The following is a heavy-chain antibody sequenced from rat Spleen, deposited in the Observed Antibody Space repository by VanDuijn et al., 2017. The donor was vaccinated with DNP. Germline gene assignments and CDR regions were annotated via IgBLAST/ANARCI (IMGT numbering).Heavy chain of an antibody. CDR1: GITFSDHN. J-gene: IGHJ3*01. D-gene: IGHD1-11*01. V-gene: IGHV5-31*01. CDR3: TSASTEGIVSRFAY. Sequence: EVQLVESGGGLVQPGRSLKLSCAVSGITFSDHNMAWIRQAPGKGLEWVASISNTADNTYYSDSVKGRFSLSRDNAKSTLYLQMNSLRSEDTATYYCTSASTEGIVSRFAYWGQGTLVTVSS. CDR2: ISNTADNT.